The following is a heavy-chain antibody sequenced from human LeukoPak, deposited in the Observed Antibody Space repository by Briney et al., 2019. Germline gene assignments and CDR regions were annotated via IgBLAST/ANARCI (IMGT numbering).Heavy chain of an antibody. D-gene: IGHD2-2*01. CDR1: GGSISSYY. CDR3: ARGRYCSSTSCFYFDY. V-gene: IGHV4-4*07. J-gene: IGHJ4*02. Sequence: SETLSLTCTVSGGSISSYYWSWIRQPARKGLEWIGRIYTSGSTNYNPSLKSRVTMSVDTSKNQFSLKLSSVTAADMAVYYCARGRYCSSTSCFYFDYWGQGTLVTVSS. CDR2: IYTSGST.